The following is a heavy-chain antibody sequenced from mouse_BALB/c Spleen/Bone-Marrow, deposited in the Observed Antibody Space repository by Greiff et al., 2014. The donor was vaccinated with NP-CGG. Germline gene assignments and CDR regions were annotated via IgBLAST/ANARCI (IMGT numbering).Heavy chain of an antibody. D-gene: IGHD1-1*01. V-gene: IGHV1S81*02. J-gene: IGHJ1*01. CDR3: ARYYNYYFDV. Sequence: QVQLQQSGAEVVKPGASVRLSCKTSGYTFTNYWMHWVKQRPGQGLEWIGDINPSNGRATYSEKFKSKATLTVDTSSSTAYMQLSNLTSEDSAVYYCARYYNYYFDVWGAGTTVTVSS. CDR2: INPSNGRA. CDR1: GYTFTNYW.